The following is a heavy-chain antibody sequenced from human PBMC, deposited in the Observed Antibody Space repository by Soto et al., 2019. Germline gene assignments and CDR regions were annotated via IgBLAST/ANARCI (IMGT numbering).Heavy chain of an antibody. Sequence: SETLSLTCTVSGGSISSYYWSWIRQPPGKGLEWIGYIYYSGSTNYNPSLKSRVTISVDTSKDQFSLKLSSVTAADTAVYYCARLTRSGRYYYGMDVWGQGTTVTVSS. V-gene: IGHV4-59*01. CDR2: IYYSGST. D-gene: IGHD3-3*01. CDR1: GGSISSYY. J-gene: IGHJ6*02. CDR3: ARLTRSGRYYYGMDV.